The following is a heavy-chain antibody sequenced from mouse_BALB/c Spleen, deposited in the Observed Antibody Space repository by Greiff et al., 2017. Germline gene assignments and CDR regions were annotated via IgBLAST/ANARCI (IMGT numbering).Heavy chain of an antibody. D-gene: IGHD2-3*01. V-gene: IGHV5-6*01. J-gene: IGHJ4*01. CDR2: ISSGGSYT. CDR1: GFTFSSYG. CDR3: ARHGYDGYPYYYAMDY. Sequence: EVKLVESGGDLVKPGGSLKLSCAASGFTFSSYGMSWVRQTPEKRLEWVATISSGGSYTYYPDSVKGRFTISRDNAKNTLYLQMSSLKSEDTAMYYCARHGYDGYPYYYAMDYWGQGTSVTVSS.